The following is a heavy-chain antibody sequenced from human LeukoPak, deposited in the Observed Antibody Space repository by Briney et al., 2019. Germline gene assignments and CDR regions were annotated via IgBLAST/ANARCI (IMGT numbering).Heavy chain of an antibody. CDR1: GFTFSSYW. Sequence: GGSLRLSCAASGFTFSSYWMHWVRQDPEKGPEWVSAISGSGGSTYYADSVKGRFTISRDNSKNTLYLQMNSLRAEDTAVYYCAKYGGYYYYGMDVWGQGTTVTVSS. D-gene: IGHD3-10*01. CDR3: AKYGGYYYYGMDV. V-gene: IGHV3-23*01. CDR2: ISGSGGST. J-gene: IGHJ6*02.